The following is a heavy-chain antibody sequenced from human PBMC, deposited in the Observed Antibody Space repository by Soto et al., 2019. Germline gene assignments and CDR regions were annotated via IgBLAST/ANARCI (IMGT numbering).Heavy chain of an antibody. CDR2: ISYDGSNK. CDR3: AKVAQGDPLISDYGMDV. D-gene: IGHD2-21*02. Sequence: LRLSCTASGFPFSSYGMHWVRQAPGKGLEWVAVISYDGSNKYYADSVKGRFTGSRDNSKNTVYLQMNSLRAEDTAVYYCAKVAQGDPLISDYGMDVWGQGTTVTVSS. CDR1: GFPFSSYG. J-gene: IGHJ6*02. V-gene: IGHV3-30*18.